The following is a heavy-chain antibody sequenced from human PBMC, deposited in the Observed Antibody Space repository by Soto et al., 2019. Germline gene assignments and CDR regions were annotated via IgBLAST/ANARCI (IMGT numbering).Heavy chain of an antibody. D-gene: IGHD4-4*01. J-gene: IGHJ6*02. CDR1: GFTFSSYG. V-gene: IGHV3-33*01. CDR2: IWYDGSNK. CDR3: ARGGVYSSHGRELYYYYYGMDV. Sequence: GSLRLSCAASGFTFSSYGMHWVRQAPGKGLEWVAVIWYDGSNKYYADSVKGRFTISRDNSKNTLYLQMNSLRAEDTAVYYCARGGVYSSHGRELYYYYYGMDVWGQGTTVTVSS.